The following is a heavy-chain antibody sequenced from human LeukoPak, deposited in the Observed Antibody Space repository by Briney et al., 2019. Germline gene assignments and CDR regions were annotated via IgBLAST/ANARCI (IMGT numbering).Heavy chain of an antibody. V-gene: IGHV3-23*01. CDR3: AKDYYDSRNYFDY. J-gene: IGHJ4*02. CDR2: ISGSGGST. D-gene: IGHD3-22*01. Sequence: GGSLRLSCAASGFTFSIHAMSWVRQAPGKGLEWVSTISGSGGSTNYADSVKGRFTISRDNSKNTLYLQMNSLRAEDKAGYYCAKDYYDSRNYFDYGGQGTLVTVSS. CDR1: GFTFSIHA.